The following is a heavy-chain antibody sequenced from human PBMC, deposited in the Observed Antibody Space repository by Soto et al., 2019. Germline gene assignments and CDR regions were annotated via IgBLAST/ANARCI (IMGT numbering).Heavy chain of an antibody. CDR2: ISSSSSYI. Sequence: EVQLVESGGGLVKPGGSLRLSCAASGFTFSSYSMNWVRQAPGKGLEWVSSISSSSSYIYYADSVKGRFTISRDNARNSLYLQMNSLRAEDTAVYYCARACRIAASRINYYYYYGMDVWGQGTTVTVSS. D-gene: IGHD6-25*01. CDR1: GFTFSSYS. CDR3: ARACRIAASRINYYYYYGMDV. J-gene: IGHJ6*02. V-gene: IGHV3-21*01.